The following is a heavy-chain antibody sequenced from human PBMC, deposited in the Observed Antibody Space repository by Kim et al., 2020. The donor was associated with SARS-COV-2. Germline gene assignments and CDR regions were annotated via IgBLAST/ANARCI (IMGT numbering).Heavy chain of an antibody. CDR3: AREPMYSSSSSLGSFGMDV. D-gene: IGHD6-6*01. Sequence: ASVKVSCKASGYTFTSYYMHWVRQAPGQGLEWMGIINPSGGSTSYAQKFQGRVTMTRDTSTSTVYMELSSLRSEDTAVYYCAREPMYSSSSSLGSFGMDVWGQGTTVTVSS. V-gene: IGHV1-46*01. CDR1: GYTFTSYY. CDR2: INPSGGST. J-gene: IGHJ6*02.